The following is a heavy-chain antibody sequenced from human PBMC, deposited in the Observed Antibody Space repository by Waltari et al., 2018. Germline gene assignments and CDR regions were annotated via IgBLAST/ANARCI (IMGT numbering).Heavy chain of an antibody. CDR3: ATDLEASLGTAAFDG. V-gene: IGHV4-39*02. D-gene: IGHD1-1*01. J-gene: IGHJ3*01. Sequence: GGVRQPPGQGLEWSGTMCYRGASYSSTSLGSGVTRAGDTSKNQLSLKLSSVTAADTAVYFCATDLEASLGTAAFDGGGQGPMVTVSS. CDR2: MCYRGAS.